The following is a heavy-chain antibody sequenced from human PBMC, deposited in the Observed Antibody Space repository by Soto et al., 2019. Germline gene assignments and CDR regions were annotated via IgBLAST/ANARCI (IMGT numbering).Heavy chain of an antibody. CDR3: AGGTGWFIVD. J-gene: IGHJ4*02. CDR2: IKQDVTEK. Sequence: EVQLVESGGGLVQPGGSLRLSCAASGFTFSSYWMNWVRQAPGKGLEWVANIKQDVTEKYYVDSVKDRFTISRDKAGSSLHLQLNSLRAAATAVYYCAGGTGWFIVDWGQGTLVTVSS. V-gene: IGHV3-7*02. CDR1: GFTFSSYW. D-gene: IGHD2-8*02.